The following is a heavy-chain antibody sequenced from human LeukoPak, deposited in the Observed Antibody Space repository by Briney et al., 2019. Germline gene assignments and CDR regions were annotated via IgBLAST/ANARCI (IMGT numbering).Heavy chain of an antibody. CDR3: AKASEERYSGYDDYLRY. D-gene: IGHD5-12*01. CDR1: GLTFEDHA. J-gene: IGHJ4*02. Sequence: GGSLRLSCVASGLTFEDHAMHWVRQGPGTGLEWVLGISWNGDIIGYADSVKGRFTVSRDNAKNSVYLQMNKLRTEDTALYYCAKASEERYSGYDDYLRYWGQGTLVTVSS. CDR2: ISWNGDII. V-gene: IGHV3-9*01.